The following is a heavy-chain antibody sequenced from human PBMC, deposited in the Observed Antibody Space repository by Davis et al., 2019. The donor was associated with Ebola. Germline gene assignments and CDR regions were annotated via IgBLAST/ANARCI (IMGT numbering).Heavy chain of an antibody. CDR2: IYYSGST. CDR1: GGSISSSSYY. CDR3: ARGPTIYGMDV. J-gene: IGHJ6*02. Sequence: MPGGSLRLSCTVSGGSISSSSYYWGWIRQPPGKGLEWIGSIYYSGSTYYNPSLKSRVTISVDTSKNQFSLKLSSVTAADTAVYYCARGPTIYGMDVWGQGTTVTVSS. D-gene: IGHD1-26*01. V-gene: IGHV4-39*01.